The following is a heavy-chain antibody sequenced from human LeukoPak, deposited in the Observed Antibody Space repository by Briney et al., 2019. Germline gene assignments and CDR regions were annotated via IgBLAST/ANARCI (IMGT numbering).Heavy chain of an antibody. CDR3: ARDMWELPSDAFDI. CDR1: GGTFTSYA. Sequence: VKFSSKASGGTFTSYAISWVRQAPGQGLEWMGRIIPILGIANYAQKFQGRVTITVDKSTSTAYMELSSLRSEDTAVYYCARDMWELPSDAFDIWGQGTMVTVSS. V-gene: IGHV1-69*04. J-gene: IGHJ3*02. CDR2: IIPILGIA. D-gene: IGHD1-26*01.